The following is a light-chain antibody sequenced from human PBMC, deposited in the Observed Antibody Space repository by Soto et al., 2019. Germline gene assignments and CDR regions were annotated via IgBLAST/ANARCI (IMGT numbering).Light chain of an antibody. J-gene: IGLJ3*02. CDR1: SSDVGSYNL. Sequence: QSAQTQPASVSGSPGQSITISCTGTSSDVGSYNLVSWYQQHPGKAPKLMIYEDSKRPSGVSNRFFGSKSGNTASLTISGLQAEDEADYFCCSYARGSTLVFGGGTKLTVL. CDR3: CSYARGSTLV. V-gene: IGLV2-23*01. CDR2: EDS.